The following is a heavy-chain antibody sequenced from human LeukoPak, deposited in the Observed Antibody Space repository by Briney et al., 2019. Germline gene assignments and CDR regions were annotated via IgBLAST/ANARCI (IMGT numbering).Heavy chain of an antibody. V-gene: IGHV5-51*01. CDR3: VRFGLTSSLDH. CDR1: GYKLTNNR. Sequence: GESLKISCKISGYKLTNNRIGWVRQVPGKGLEWMGLIYPGYSDAKYSPSFQGQVTLSVDASISTAYLQLSGLRASDTAIYYCVRFGLTSSLDHWGQGTLVTVSS. J-gene: IGHJ5*02. D-gene: IGHD6-13*01. CDR2: IYPGYSDA.